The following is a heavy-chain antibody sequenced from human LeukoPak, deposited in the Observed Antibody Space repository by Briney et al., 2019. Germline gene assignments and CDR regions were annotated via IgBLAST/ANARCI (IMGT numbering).Heavy chain of an antibody. CDR1: GFTFSSYA. V-gene: IGHV3-23*01. CDR2: ISGSGGST. J-gene: IGHJ4*02. D-gene: IGHD2-21*01. Sequence: GGSLRLFCAASGFTFSSYAMSWVRQAPGKGLEWVSAISGSGGSTYYADSVKGRFTISRDNSKNTLYLQMNSLRAEDTAVYYCAKGKGKIIVGDYWGQGTLVTVSS. CDR3: AKGKGKIIVGDY.